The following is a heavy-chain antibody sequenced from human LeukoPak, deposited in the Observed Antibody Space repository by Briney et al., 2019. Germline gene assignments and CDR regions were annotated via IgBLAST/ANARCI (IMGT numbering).Heavy chain of an antibody. Sequence: GGSLRLSCAASGFTFSNYAMSWVRQAPGKGLEWVSATSGSGGNTYYADSVKGRFTISRDNSKNTLYLQMNSLRAEDTAVYYCARRGESTNYGDYRFDSWGQGTLVTVSS. J-gene: IGHJ4*02. V-gene: IGHV3-23*01. CDR2: TSGSGGNT. CDR3: ARRGESTNYGDYRFDS. CDR1: GFTFSNYA. D-gene: IGHD4-17*01.